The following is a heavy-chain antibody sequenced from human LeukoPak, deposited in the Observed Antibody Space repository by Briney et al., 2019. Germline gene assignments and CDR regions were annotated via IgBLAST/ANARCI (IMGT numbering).Heavy chain of an antibody. CDR3: AKARAMAYFDY. J-gene: IGHJ4*02. CDR1: GGTFSSYA. D-gene: IGHD5-18*01. Sequence: ASVKVSCKASGGTFSSYAMSWVRQAPGKGLEWVSAISGSGGSTYYADSVKGRFTISRDNSKNTLYLQMNSQRAEDTAVYYCAKARAMAYFDYWGQGTLVTVSS. V-gene: IGHV3-23*01. CDR2: ISGSGGST.